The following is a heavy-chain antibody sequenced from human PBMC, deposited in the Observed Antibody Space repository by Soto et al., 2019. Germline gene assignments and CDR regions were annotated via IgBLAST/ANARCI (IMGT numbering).Heavy chain of an antibody. J-gene: IGHJ6*02. D-gene: IGHD3-22*01. CDR1: GGTFSSYA. V-gene: IGHV1-69*01. Sequence: QVQLVQSGAEVKKPGSSVKVSCKASGGTFSSYAISWVRQAPGQGLEWMGGIIPIFGTANYAQKFQGRVTITAVEVTGAAYMERSSRRSEETAVYCCVGGGYDSSGYYPYYYYYYGMDVWGQGTTVTVSS. CDR2: IIPIFGTA. CDR3: VGGGYDSSGYYPYYYYYYGMDV.